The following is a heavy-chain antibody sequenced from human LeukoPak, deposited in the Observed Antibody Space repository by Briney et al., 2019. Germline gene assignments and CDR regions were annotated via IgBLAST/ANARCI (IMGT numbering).Heavy chain of an antibody. CDR1: GFTFSSYS. J-gene: IGHJ3*02. Sequence: GGSLRLSCVASGFTFSSYSLNWVRQAPGKGLEWVSSISSSSSYIYYADSVKGRFTISRDNAKNSLYLQMNSLRAEDTAVYYCARDSGVERRDAFDIWGQGTMVTVSS. CDR2: ISSSSSYI. D-gene: IGHD3-10*01. V-gene: IGHV3-21*01. CDR3: ARDSGVERRDAFDI.